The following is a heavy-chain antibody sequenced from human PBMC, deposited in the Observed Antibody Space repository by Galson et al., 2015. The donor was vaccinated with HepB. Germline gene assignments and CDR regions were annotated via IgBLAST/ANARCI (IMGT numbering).Heavy chain of an antibody. V-gene: IGHV7-4-1*02. CDR1: GYPFTSQT. D-gene: IGHD6-13*01. CDR2: INTNTGYP. CDR3: ARDPIGEAADGLNWSDP. J-gene: IGHJ5*02. Sequence: SVKVSCKASGYPFTSQTMNWVRQAPGQGLEWMGWINTNTGYPTYAQGFTGRFVFSLDTSVSTAYLQISSLKTAADTAVYYCARDPIGEAADGLNWSDPWGQGTLVIVSS.